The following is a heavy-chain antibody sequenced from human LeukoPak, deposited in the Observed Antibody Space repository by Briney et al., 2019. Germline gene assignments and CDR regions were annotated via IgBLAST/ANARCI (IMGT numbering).Heavy chain of an antibody. CDR2: ISGSGGST. J-gene: IGHJ6*03. CDR1: GFTFSSYA. Sequence: GGSLRLSCAASGFTFSSYAMSWVRQAPGKGLEWVSAISGSGGSTSYADSVKGRFTISRDNSKNTLYLQMNSLRAEDTAVYYCAKDSYSSSWMYYYYMDVWGKGTTVTVSS. V-gene: IGHV3-23*01. D-gene: IGHD6-13*01. CDR3: AKDSYSSSWMYYYYMDV.